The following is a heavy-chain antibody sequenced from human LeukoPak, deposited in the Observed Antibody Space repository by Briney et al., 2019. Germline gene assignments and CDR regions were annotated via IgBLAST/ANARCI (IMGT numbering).Heavy chain of an antibody. J-gene: IGHJ6*02. CDR1: GGSFSGYY. CDR3: ARVLWLVPDRYYYYGMDV. D-gene: IGHD6-19*01. CDR2: INHSGST. Sequence: SGTLSLTCAVYGGSFSGYYWSWIRQPPGKGLEWIGEINHSGSTNYNPSLKSRGTISVDTSKNQFSLQLRSVTAADTAVYYCARVLWLVPDRYYYYGMDVWGQGTTVTVSS. V-gene: IGHV4-34*01.